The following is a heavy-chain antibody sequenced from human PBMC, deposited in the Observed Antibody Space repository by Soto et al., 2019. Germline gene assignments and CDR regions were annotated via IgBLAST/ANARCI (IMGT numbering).Heavy chain of an antibody. D-gene: IGHD1-26*01. CDR2: ISWNSVTI. V-gene: IGHV3-9*01. CDR3: GRSSVSQPRAVWFDP. CDR1: GFNFDDHA. Sequence: EVQLVESGGGLAQPGWSRRLSCAASGFNFDDHAMHWVRQAPGKGLEWVSGISWNSVTINYADSVKGRFTISRDNAKRTLHLQRNSLRPEDTAIYYCGRSSVSQPRAVWFDPWGQGTLVTVS. J-gene: IGHJ5*02.